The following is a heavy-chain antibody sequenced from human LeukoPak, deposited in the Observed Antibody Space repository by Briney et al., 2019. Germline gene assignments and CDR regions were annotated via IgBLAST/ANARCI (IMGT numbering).Heavy chain of an antibody. D-gene: IGHD6-13*01. Sequence: GGSLRLSCAASGFRFNDYWMSWVRQAPGKGLEWVANIGPDGSEQNHVDSVKGRFTISRDNAKNSLYLQMNSLRAEDTAVYYCARDGTSLGYSSSRGDDWGQGTLVTVSS. CDR3: ARDGTSLGYSSSRGDD. J-gene: IGHJ4*02. CDR2: IGPDGSEQ. CDR1: GFRFNDYW. V-gene: IGHV3-7*03.